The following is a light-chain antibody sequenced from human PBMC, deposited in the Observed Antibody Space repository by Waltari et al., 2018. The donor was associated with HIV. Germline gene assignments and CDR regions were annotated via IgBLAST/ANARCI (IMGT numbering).Light chain of an antibody. J-gene: IGLJ1*01. Sequence: SYELTQPPSVSVSPGQTASITCSGDHLGDKYACWYQQKPGQSPVLVIYQDSKRPSGIPGRFSGSNPGNTATLTISGTQAMDEADYYCQAWDSSTGLFGTGTKVTVL. CDR3: QAWDSSTGL. V-gene: IGLV3-1*01. CDR2: QDS. CDR1: HLGDKY.